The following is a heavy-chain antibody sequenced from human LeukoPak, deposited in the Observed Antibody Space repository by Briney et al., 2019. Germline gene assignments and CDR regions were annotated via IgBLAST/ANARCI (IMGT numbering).Heavy chain of an antibody. J-gene: IGHJ4*02. CDR3: ATCYCHDSMVDF. CDR1: GFNFRNYW. CDR2: INADGSTT. D-gene: IGHD3-22*01. Sequence: GGSLRLSCAASGFNFRNYWMLWVRQPPGRGLVWVSRINADGSTTNYADSVKGRFTISRYNAKNTLYLQMNSLSAEETAVYYCATCYCHDSMVDFWGPGTLVAVSA. V-gene: IGHV3-74*01.